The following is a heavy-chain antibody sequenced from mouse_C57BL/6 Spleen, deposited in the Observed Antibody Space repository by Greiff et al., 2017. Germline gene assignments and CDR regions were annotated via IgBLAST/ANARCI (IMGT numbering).Heavy chain of an antibody. CDR1: GYTFTSYW. Sequence: QVQLQQPGAELVKPGASVKLSCKASGYTFTSYWMQWVKQRPGQGLEWIGEIDPSDSYTNYNQKFMGKATLTVDTSSSTAYMQLSSLTSEDSAVYYCAKATDAMDYWGQGTSVTVSS. CDR3: AKATDAMDY. D-gene: IGHD1-1*01. J-gene: IGHJ4*01. V-gene: IGHV1-50*01. CDR2: IDPSDSYT.